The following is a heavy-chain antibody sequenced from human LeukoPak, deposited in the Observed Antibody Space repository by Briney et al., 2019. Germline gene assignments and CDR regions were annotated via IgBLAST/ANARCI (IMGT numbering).Heavy chain of an antibody. Sequence: ASVKVSCKASGYTFTSYAMHWVRQAPGQRLEWMGWINAGNGNTKYSQEFQGRVTITADRSTSTAYMELSSLRSEDTAVYYCARERAGSGWYSCDYWGQGTLVTVSS. V-gene: IGHV1-3*03. CDR3: ARERAGSGWYSCDY. CDR1: GYTFTSYA. J-gene: IGHJ4*02. D-gene: IGHD6-19*01. CDR2: INAGNGNT.